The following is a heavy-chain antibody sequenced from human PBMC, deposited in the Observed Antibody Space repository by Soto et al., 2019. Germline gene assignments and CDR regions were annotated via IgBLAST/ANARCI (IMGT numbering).Heavy chain of an antibody. CDR3: TAYLPGGYSNFFDY. D-gene: IGHD4-4*01. V-gene: IGHV3-15*07. Sequence: EVQVVESGGGLVKPGGSLRLSCAASGLSFIDAWMNWVRQAPGKGLEWVGRIKSKPAGGTTDYAAPVKGRFIISRDDSENTVYLQMSSLKTDDTAVYFCTAYLPGGYSNFFDYWGQGTLVTVSS. CDR2: IKSKPAGGTT. CDR1: GLSFIDAW. J-gene: IGHJ4*02.